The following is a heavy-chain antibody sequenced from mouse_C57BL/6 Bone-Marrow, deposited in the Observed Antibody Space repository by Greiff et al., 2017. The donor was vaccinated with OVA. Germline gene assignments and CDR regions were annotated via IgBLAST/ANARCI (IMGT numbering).Heavy chain of an antibody. D-gene: IGHD3-2*02. CDR2: IYPGSGNT. V-gene: IGHV1-66*01. J-gene: IGHJ4*01. Sequence: VHLVESGPELVKPGASVKISCKASGYSFTSYYIHWVKQRPGQGLEWIGWIYPGSGNTKYNEKFKGKATLTADTSSSTAYMQLSSLTSEDSAVYYCAKGGSSGYGYYYAMDYWGQGTSVTVSS. CDR1: GYSFTSYY. CDR3: AKGGSSGYGYYYAMDY.